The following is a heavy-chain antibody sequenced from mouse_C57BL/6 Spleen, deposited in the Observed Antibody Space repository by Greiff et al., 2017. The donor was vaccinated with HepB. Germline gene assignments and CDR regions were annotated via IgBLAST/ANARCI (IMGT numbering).Heavy chain of an antibody. Sequence: VQLQQSGAELVRPGASVKLSCTASGFNIKDDYMHWVKQRPEQGLEWIGWIDPENGDTEYASKFQGKATITADPSSNTAYLQLSSLTSEDTAVYYCTTWERVPFAYWGQGTLVTVSA. CDR2: IDPENGDT. CDR1: GFNIKDDY. D-gene: IGHD4-1*01. J-gene: IGHJ3*01. CDR3: TTWERVPFAY. V-gene: IGHV14-4*01.